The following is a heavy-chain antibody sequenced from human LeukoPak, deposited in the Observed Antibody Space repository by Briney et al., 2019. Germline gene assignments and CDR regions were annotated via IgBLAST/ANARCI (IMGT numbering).Heavy chain of an antibody. Sequence: GGSLRLSCAVSGLTLSSYEMKWVRQAPGKGLEWVGRIKTKTDGGTTDYAAPVKGRFTISRDDLKNTVYLQMNSLKTEDAAVYYCSTGFGDVWGQGTLVTVSS. D-gene: IGHD3-10*01. V-gene: IGHV3-15*01. CDR3: STGFGDV. CDR1: GLTLSSYE. J-gene: IGHJ4*02. CDR2: IKTKTDGGTT.